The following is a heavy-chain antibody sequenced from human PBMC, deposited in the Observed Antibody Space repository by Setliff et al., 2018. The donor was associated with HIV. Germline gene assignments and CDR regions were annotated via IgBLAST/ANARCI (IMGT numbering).Heavy chain of an antibody. J-gene: IGHJ3*01. CDR3: ARTSGDAYNYEGAFDV. CDR1: GDTFNNYG. D-gene: IGHD5-12*01. CDR2: IIPIFKSA. Sequence: SVKVSCKVSGDTFNNYGLNWVRQAPGQGLEWMGGIIPIFKSADYAQKFQGRVTITKDESTSTAYMDLSSLKSEDTAIYYCARTSGDAYNYEGAFDVWGQGTLVTVSS. V-gene: IGHV1-69*05.